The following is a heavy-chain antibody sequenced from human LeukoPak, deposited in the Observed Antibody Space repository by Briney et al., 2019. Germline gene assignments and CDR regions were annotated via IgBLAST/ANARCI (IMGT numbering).Heavy chain of an antibody. Sequence: GGSLRLSCEASGFTFSTYNMNWDRQAPGKRLEWVSSITSSSSYVFYADSVKGRFTISRDNAKNSLYLQMNSLRAEDTAVYYCARGHYGLDYWGQGSLVTVSS. CDR1: GFTFSTYN. CDR3: ARGHYGLDY. V-gene: IGHV3-21*01. D-gene: IGHD3-16*01. CDR2: ITSSSSYV. J-gene: IGHJ4*02.